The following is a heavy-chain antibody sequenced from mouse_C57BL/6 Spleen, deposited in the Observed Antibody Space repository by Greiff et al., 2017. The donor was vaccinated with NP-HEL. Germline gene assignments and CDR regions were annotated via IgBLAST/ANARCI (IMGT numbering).Heavy chain of an antibody. V-gene: IGHV5-6*01. D-gene: IGHD1-1*01. CDR1: GFTFSSYG. CDR2: ISSGGSYT. CDR3: ARPFTGVVADYFDY. Sequence: EVQGVESGGDLVKPGGSLKLSCAASGFTFSSYGMSWVRQTPDKRLEWVATISSGGSYTYYPDSVKGRFTISRDNAKNTLYLQMSSLKSEDTAMYYWARPFTGVVADYFDYWGQGTTLTVSS. J-gene: IGHJ2*01.